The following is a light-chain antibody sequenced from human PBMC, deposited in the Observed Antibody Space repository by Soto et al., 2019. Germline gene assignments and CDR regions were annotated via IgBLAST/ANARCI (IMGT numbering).Light chain of an antibody. CDR2: EVS. CDR1: SSDVGGYNY. CDR3: SSYTDSRTYV. J-gene: IGLJ1*01. Sequence: QSALSQPASVSVSPGQSITISCTGASSDVGGYNYVSWYQQHPVKAPKLMIYEVSNRPSGVSSRFSGSKSGNTASLTISGLQSEDEADYYCSSYTDSRTYVFGTGTKVTVL. V-gene: IGLV2-14*01.